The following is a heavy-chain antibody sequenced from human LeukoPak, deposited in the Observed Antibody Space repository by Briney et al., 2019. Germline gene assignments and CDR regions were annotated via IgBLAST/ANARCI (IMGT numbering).Heavy chain of an antibody. CDR2: INDSGST. CDR3: ARGTPPRE. Sequence: PSETLSLTCAVYGGSFSGYYFNWIRQTPGKGLEWIGEINDSGSTTYNASLKSRITISVDTSKNQFSLKMTSVAAADTAMYYCARGTPPREWGQGTLVTVSS. D-gene: IGHD1-14*01. J-gene: IGHJ4*02. CDR1: GGSFSGYY. V-gene: IGHV4-34*01.